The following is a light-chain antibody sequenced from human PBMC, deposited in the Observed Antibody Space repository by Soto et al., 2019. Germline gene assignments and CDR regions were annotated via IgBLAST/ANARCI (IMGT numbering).Light chain of an antibody. V-gene: IGLV2-23*02. CDR3: ASYAGSRTYV. Sequence: QSVLTQPASVSGSPGQSVTISCSGSDIGNYNLVSWYQHLPGRAPKLLIFEVTMRPSGISDRFSGSKSASTASLTTSGLQAEDEGDYYCASYAGSRTYVFGSGTKVTVL. CDR1: SDIGNYNL. CDR2: EVT. J-gene: IGLJ1*01.